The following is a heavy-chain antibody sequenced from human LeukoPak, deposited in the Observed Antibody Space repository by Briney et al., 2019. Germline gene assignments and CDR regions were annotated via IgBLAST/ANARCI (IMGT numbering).Heavy chain of an antibody. Sequence: SETLSLTCTVSGGSISSYYWSWIRQPPGKGLEWIGDIYYSGTTNYNPSLKSPVTISIDTSKNQFSLKLSSVTAADTAVYYCARGGTRDGGHYSDYWGQGTLVTVSS. J-gene: IGHJ4*02. CDR2: IYYSGTT. V-gene: IGHV4-59*01. CDR3: ARGGTRDGGHYSDY. CDR1: GGSISSYY. D-gene: IGHD2-21*02.